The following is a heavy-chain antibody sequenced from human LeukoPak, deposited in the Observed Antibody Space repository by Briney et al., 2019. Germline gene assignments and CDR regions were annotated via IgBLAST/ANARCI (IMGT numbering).Heavy chain of an antibody. V-gene: IGHV4-34*01. CDR3: ARGGEMATIMFDY. CDR1: GGSFSGYY. J-gene: IGHJ4*02. CDR2: INHSGST. D-gene: IGHD5-24*01. Sequence: PSETLSLTCAVYGGSFSGYYWSWIRQPPGKGLEWIGEINHSGSTNYNPSLKGRVTVSVDTSKNQFSLKLSSVTAADTAVYYCARGGEMATIMFDYWGQGTLVTVSS.